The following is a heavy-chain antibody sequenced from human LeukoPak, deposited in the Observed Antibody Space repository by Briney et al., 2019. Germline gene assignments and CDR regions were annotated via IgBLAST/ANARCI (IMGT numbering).Heavy chain of an antibody. CDR2: IYPSDSDT. Sequence: GESLKISCKGSGFSFTTYWIGWVRQMPGKGLEWMGIIYPSDSDTRYSPSFQGQVTISADKSISTAYLQWSSLKASDTAMYYCARHLRLWQNWFDPWGQGTLVTVSS. CDR1: GFSFTTYW. D-gene: IGHD5-18*01. J-gene: IGHJ5*02. V-gene: IGHV5-51*01. CDR3: ARHLRLWQNWFDP.